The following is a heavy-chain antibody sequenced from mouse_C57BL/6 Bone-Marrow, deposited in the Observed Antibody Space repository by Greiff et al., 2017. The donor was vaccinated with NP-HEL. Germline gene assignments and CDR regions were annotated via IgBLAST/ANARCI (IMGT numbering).Heavy chain of an antibody. D-gene: IGHD1-1*01. CDR3: AREEGTTVANFDY. Sequence: VMLVESGAELARPGASVKLSCKASGYTFTSYGISWVKQRTGQGLEWIGEIYPRSGNTYYNEKFKGKATLTADKSSSTAYMELRSLTSEDSAVYFCAREEGTTVANFDYWGQGTTLTVSS. J-gene: IGHJ2*01. V-gene: IGHV1-81*01. CDR2: IYPRSGNT. CDR1: GYTFTSYG.